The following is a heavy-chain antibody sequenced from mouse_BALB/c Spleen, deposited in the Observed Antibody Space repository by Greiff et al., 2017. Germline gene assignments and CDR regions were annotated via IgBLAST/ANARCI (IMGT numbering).Heavy chain of an antibody. D-gene: IGHD2-2*01. V-gene: IGHV1-80*01. CDR1: GYAFSSYW. CDR3: ARFGSGAMDY. J-gene: IGHJ4*01. Sequence: VKLQESGAELVRPGSSVKISCKASGYAFSSYWMNWVKQRPGQGLEWIGQIYPGDGDTNYNGKFKGKATLTADKSSSTAYMQLSSLTSEDSAVYFCARFGSGAMDYWGQGTSVTVSS. CDR2: IYPGDGDT.